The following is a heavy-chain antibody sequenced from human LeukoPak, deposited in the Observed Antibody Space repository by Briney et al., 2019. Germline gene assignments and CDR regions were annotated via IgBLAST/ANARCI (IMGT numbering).Heavy chain of an antibody. CDR1: GFTFSDSA. V-gene: IGHV3-73*01. CDR2: IRSKANSYAT. CDR3: TRGWNDFHYYYYMDV. Sequence: GGSLRLSCAASGFTFSDSAMHWVRQASGKGLEWVGRIRSKANSYATAYAASVKGRFTISRDDSKNTAYLQMNSLKTEDTAVYYCTRGWNDFHYYYYMDVWGKGTTVTVSS. J-gene: IGHJ6*03. D-gene: IGHD1-1*01.